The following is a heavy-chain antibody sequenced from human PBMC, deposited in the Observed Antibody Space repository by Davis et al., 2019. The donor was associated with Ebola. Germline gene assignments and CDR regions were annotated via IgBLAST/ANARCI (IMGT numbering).Heavy chain of an antibody. CDR2: ISGSGGTT. J-gene: IGHJ4*02. CDR1: VITFSSYA. V-gene: IGHV3-23*01. D-gene: IGHD6-13*01. CDR3: ARDRGRGRSWYYDFEY. Sequence: GESLKISCADSVITFSSYAMTWVRQAPGKGLEWVSAISGSGGTTYYADSVKGRFTISRDNSKKTMYLQMNSLRAEDTAIYYCARDRGRGRSWYYDFEYWGQGTLVTVS.